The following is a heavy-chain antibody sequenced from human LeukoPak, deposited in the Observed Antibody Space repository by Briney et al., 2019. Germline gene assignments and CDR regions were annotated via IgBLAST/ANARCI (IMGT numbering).Heavy chain of an antibody. J-gene: IGHJ4*02. CDR1: GGTFSSYA. D-gene: IGHD5-18*01. V-gene: IGHV1-69*05. CDR2: IIPIFGTA. CDR3: ARSPWIQLGYFDY. Sequence: SVKVSCKASGGTFSSYAISWVRQAPGQGLEWMGRIIPIFGTANYAQKFQGRVTITTDESTSTAYMELSSLRSEDTAVYYCARSPWIQLGYFDYWGQGTLVTVSS.